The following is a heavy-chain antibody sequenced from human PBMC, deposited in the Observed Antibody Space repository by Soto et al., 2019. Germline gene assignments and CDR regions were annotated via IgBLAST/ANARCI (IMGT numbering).Heavy chain of an antibody. V-gene: IGHV4-59*01. Sequence: SETLSLTCTVSGGSISGYYWSWIRQPPGKGLEWVGNVYYSGGAKYNPSVKRRVSISVDTSKNQFSLNLSSVTAADTAVYYCTRDGDGRMTTNPYYYYGMDVWGPGITVTVSS. D-gene: IGHD2-21*02. CDR2: VYYSGGA. CDR1: GGSISGYY. CDR3: TRDGDGRMTTNPYYYYGMDV. J-gene: IGHJ6*02.